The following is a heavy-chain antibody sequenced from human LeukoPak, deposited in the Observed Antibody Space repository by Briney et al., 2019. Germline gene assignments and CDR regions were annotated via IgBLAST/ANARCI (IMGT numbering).Heavy chain of an antibody. J-gene: IGHJ4*02. CDR3: ARRGQLSRGVYYFDY. CDR1: GDSVSSNSAA. V-gene: IGHV6-1*01. CDR2: TYYRSKWYN. D-gene: IGHD6-13*01. Sequence: SQTLSLTCAISGDSVSSNSAAWTWIRQPPSRGLEWLGRTYYRSKWYNDYAVSVKSRITINPDTSKNQFSLQLNSVTPEDTAVYYCARRGQLSRGVYYFDYWGQGTLVTVSS.